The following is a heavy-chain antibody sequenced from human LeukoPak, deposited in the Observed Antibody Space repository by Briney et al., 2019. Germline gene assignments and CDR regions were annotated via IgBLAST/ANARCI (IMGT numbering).Heavy chain of an antibody. J-gene: IGHJ5*02. CDR2: IIPIFGTA. Sequence: SVKVSCKASGGTFSSYAISWVRQAPGQGLEWMGGIIPIFGTANYAQKFQGRVTITTDESTSTAYMELRSLRSDDTAVYYCARDPWFDPWGQGTLVTVSS. CDR3: ARDPWFDP. V-gene: IGHV1-69*05. CDR1: GGTFSSYA.